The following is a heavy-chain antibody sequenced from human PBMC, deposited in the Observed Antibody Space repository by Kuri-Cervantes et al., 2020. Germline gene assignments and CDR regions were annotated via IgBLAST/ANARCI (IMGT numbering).Heavy chain of an antibody. CDR3: ARDSQGDSSAWYGGLGYFDL. Sequence: SETLSLTCTVSGGSTGNYYWSWIRQPPGKGLEWIGYIYYSGTTKYNPSLKSRVTISVDTSKNQFSLKLSSVTAADTAVYYCARDSQGDSSAWYGGLGYFDLWGRGTLVTVSS. CDR2: IYYSGTT. D-gene: IGHD6-19*01. V-gene: IGHV4-59*01. J-gene: IGHJ2*01. CDR1: GGSTGNYY.